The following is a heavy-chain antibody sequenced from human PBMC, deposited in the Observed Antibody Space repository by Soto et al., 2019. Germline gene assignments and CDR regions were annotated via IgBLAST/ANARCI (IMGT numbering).Heavy chain of an antibody. J-gene: IGHJ4*02. CDR2: IIPMFGTA. V-gene: IGHV1-69*12. CDR1: GGTFSTYA. Sequence: QVQLVQSGAEVKKPESSVKVSCKAPGGTFSTYAISWVRQAPGQGLEWMGGIIPMFGTANYAQRFQERVTITADESTNTVYMELSSLRSEDTAVYFCASGIQLWLRRINHGYEGWGQGTLVTVSS. D-gene: IGHD5-12*01. CDR3: ASGIQLWLRRINHGYEG.